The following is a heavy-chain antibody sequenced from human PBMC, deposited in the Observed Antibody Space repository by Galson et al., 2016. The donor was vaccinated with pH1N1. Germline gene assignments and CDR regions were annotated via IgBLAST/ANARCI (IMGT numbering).Heavy chain of an antibody. V-gene: IGHV3-7*03. CDR3: ARRYFDH. J-gene: IGHJ4*02. CDR1: GFTFSSFW. Sequence: SLRLSCAASGFTFSSFWMQWVRQAPGKGLEWVANIKQDGSEMHYVDSVKGRSTISRDNAKNSLYLQMNSLRAEDSAVYYCARRYFDHWGQGTLVTVSS. CDR2: IKQDGSEM.